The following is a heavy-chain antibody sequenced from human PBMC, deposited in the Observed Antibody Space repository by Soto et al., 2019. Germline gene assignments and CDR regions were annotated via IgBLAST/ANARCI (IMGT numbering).Heavy chain of an antibody. CDR3: ASIDIVVVVAATHRRAFDI. D-gene: IGHD2-15*01. CDR2: INPNCGGT. CDR1: GYTFTGYY. V-gene: IGHV1-2*02. Sequence: ASVKVSCKASGYTFTGYYMHWVRQAPGKGLAWMGWINPNCGGTNSAQKFQGRVTMTRDTSISTAYKELSRLRSDDTAVYYCASIDIVVVVAATHRRAFDIWGQGTMVTVSS. J-gene: IGHJ3*02.